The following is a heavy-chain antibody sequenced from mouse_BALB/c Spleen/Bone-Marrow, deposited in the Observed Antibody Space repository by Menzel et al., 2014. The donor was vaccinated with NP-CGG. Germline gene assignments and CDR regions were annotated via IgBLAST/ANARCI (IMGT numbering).Heavy chain of an antibody. Sequence: VQLQQSGPELVRPGVSVKISCKGSGYTFTDYAMHWVKQSHAKSLEWIGVISTYSGNTNYNQKFKGKATMTVDKSSSTAYMELARLTSEDSAIYYWARSGYGYDWFAYWGQGTLVTVSA. V-gene: IGHV1-67*01. CDR3: ARSGYGYDWFAY. D-gene: IGHD2-2*01. CDR1: GYTFTDYA. CDR2: ISTYSGNT. J-gene: IGHJ3*01.